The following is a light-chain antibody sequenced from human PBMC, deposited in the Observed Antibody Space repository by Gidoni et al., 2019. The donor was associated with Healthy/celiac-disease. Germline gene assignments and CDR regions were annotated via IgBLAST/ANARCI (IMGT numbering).Light chain of an antibody. CDR3: QQYGSSPPLT. CDR1: QSVSSSY. J-gene: IGKJ4*01. V-gene: IGKV3-20*01. Sequence: VLTQSPCTLSLSPGERATLSCRASQSVSSSYLAWYQQKPGQAPRLLIYGASSRATGIPDRFSGSGSGTDFTLTISRLEPEDFAVYYCQQYGSSPPLTFGGGTKVEIK. CDR2: GAS.